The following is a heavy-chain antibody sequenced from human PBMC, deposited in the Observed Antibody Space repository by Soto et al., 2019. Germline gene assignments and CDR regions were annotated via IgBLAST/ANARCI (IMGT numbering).Heavy chain of an antibody. J-gene: IGHJ5*02. CDR1: GGSISSGGYS. CDR3: ARSIGSSRSRSLYWFDP. V-gene: IGHV4-30-2*01. D-gene: IGHD6-13*01. CDR2: IYHSGST. Sequence: QLQLQESGSGLVKPSQTLSLTCAVSGGSISSGGYSWSWILQPPGKGLEWIGYIYHSGSTYYNPSLKSRVTISVDRSKNQFSLKLSSVTAADTAVYYCARSIGSSRSRSLYWFDPWGQGTLVTVSS.